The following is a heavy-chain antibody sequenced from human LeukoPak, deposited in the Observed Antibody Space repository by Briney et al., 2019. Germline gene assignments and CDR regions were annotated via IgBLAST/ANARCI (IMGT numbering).Heavy chain of an antibody. V-gene: IGHV1-46*01. J-gene: IGHJ4*02. CDR2: INPRGGST. CDR3: ARVGSAAATADY. Sequence: VASVKVSCKASGYIFTNYHMHWVRQAPGQGLEWMGIINPRGGSTDYSQKFQGRITMTSDTSTSTVYMELSSLRSDDTAVYFCARVGSAAATADYWGQGTLVTVSS. D-gene: IGHD6-25*01. CDR1: GYIFTNYH.